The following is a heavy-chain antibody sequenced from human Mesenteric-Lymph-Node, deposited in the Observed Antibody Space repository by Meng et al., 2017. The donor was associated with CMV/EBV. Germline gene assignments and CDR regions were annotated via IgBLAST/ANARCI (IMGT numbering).Heavy chain of an antibody. D-gene: IGHD5-18*01. V-gene: IGHV3-48*04. CDR2: ITDSGSTE. J-gene: IGHJ4*02. CDR1: GFTFSSYS. CDR3: ARVGVDTVMVPRGGAFDF. Sequence: GESLKISCAASGFTFSSYSMNWVRQAPGKGLEWISYITDSGSTEFYADSVKGRFTVSRDDAKNSLSLQMDSLRAEDTAVYYCARVGVDTVMVPRGGAFDFWGQGTLVTVSS.